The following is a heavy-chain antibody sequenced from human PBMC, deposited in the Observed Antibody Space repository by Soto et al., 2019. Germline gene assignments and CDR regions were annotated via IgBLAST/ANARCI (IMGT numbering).Heavy chain of an antibody. CDR3: ASQLITMVRGVLVGWFDP. CDR1: GGSISSGGYY. Sequence: SETLSLTCTVSGGSISSGGYYWSWIRQHPGKGLEWIGYIYYSGSTYYNPSLKSRVTISVDTSKNQFSLKLSSVTVADTAVYYCASQLITMVRGVLVGWFDPWGQGTLVTVSS. J-gene: IGHJ5*02. V-gene: IGHV4-31*03. CDR2: IYYSGST. D-gene: IGHD3-10*01.